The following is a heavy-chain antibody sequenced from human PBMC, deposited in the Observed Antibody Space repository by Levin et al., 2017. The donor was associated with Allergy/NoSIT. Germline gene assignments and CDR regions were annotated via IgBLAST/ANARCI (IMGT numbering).Heavy chain of an antibody. CDR1: GFTFSSYW. D-gene: IGHD1-26*01. CDR2: IKQDGSEK. V-gene: IGHV3-7*01. CDR3: ARGGMGATSSNFDY. Sequence: SCAAPGFTFSSYWMSWVRQAPGKGLEWVANIKQDGSEKYYVDSVKGRFTISRDNAKNSLYLQMNSLRAEDTAVYYCARGGMGATSSNFDYWGQGTLVTVSS. J-gene: IGHJ4*02.